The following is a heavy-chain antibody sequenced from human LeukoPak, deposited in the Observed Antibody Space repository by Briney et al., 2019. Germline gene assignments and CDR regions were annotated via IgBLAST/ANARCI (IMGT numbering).Heavy chain of an antibody. D-gene: IGHD4-17*01. CDR2: IIPIFGTA. CDR1: GGTFSSYA. Sequence: GASVKVSCKASGGTFSSYAISWVRQAPGQGLEWMRGIIPIFGTANYAQKFQGRVTITADESTSTAYMELSSLRSEDTAVYYCARDPQVDIDYGDPWGNYWGQGTLVTVSS. J-gene: IGHJ4*02. CDR3: ARDPQVDIDYGDPWGNY. V-gene: IGHV1-69*13.